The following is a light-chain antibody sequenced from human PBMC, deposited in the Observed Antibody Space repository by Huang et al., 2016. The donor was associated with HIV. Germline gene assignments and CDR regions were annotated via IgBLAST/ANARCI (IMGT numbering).Light chain of an antibody. J-gene: IGKJ4*01. V-gene: IGKV1-9*01. CDR3: QQFNSYPFI. CDR1: QGITNY. CDR2: AAS. Sequence: IQLTQSPSSVSAFVGDRVAITCRASQGITNYVAWYQQKPGKAPKLLMYAASTLERGVPARFSGSGSGTDFTLAISSLQPEDSATYYCQQFNSYPFIFGGGTKVEIK.